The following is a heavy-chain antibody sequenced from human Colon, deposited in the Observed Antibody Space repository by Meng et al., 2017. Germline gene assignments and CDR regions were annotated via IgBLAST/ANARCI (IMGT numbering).Heavy chain of an antibody. CDR1: GGSISSGSYY. J-gene: IGHJ4*02. D-gene: IGHD6-25*01. CDR2: IYTSGST. V-gene: IGHV4-61*02. CDR3: ARGAAVALDY. Sequence: LRPSCTVSGGSISSGSYYWSWIRQPAGKGPEWIGRIYTSGSTNYNPSLKSRVTISVDTSKDQFSLNLSSVTAADTAVYYCARGAAVALDYWGQGTLVTVSS.